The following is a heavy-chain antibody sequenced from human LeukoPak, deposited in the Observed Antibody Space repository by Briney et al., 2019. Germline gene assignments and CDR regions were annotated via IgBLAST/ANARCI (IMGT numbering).Heavy chain of an antibody. V-gene: IGHV1-8*01. D-gene: IGHD3-16*02. Sequence: GASVKVSCKASGYTLTSYDISWVRQATGQGLEWMGWMNPNSGNTGYARKFQGRVTMTRNTSINTAYMELSSLRSEDTAVYYCARLRLGGLSFWYFDLWGRGTLVTVSS. J-gene: IGHJ2*01. CDR2: MNPNSGNT. CDR3: ARLRLGGLSFWYFDL. CDR1: GYTLTSYD.